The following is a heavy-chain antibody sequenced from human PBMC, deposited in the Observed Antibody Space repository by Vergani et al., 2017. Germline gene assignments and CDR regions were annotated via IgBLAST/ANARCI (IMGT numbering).Heavy chain of an antibody. CDR2: IYTSGST. D-gene: IGHD3-3*01. CDR1: GGSISSASYY. Sequence: QVQLQESGPGLVKPSQTLSLTCTVSGGSISSASYYWSWIRQPAGKGLEWIGRIYTSGSTNYNPSLKSRVTRSVDTSKNQFSLKLSAVTAADTAVYYCARVHGIFGVVIVDVWGKGTTVTVSS. CDR3: ARVHGIFGVVIVDV. V-gene: IGHV4-61*02. J-gene: IGHJ6*04.